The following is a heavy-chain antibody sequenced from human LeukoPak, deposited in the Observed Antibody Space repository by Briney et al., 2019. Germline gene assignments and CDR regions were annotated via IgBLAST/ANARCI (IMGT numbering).Heavy chain of an antibody. CDR3: TWDYAGS. CDR2: IKSNGDGGTT. D-gene: IGHD4-17*01. CDR1: GFTFGSYA. Sequence: YPGGSLRLSCAASGFTFGSYAMYWVRQAPGKGLEWVGRIKSNGDGGTTDYAAPVRGRFAISRDDSENSLYLQMNSLRIEDTAFYYCTWDYAGSWGQGTLVTVSS. J-gene: IGHJ5*02. V-gene: IGHV3-15*01.